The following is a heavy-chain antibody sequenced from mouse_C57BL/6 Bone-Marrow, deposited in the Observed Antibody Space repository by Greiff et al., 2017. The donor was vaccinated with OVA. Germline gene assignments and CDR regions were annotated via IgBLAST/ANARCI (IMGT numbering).Heavy chain of an antibody. Sequence: QVQLQQSGPELVKPGASVKISCKASGYAFSSSWMNWVKQRPGKGLEWIGRIYPGDGDTNYNGKFKGTATLTADKSSSTAYMQLSSLTSEDSAVYFCARAMDYWGQGTSVTVSS. J-gene: IGHJ4*01. CDR3: ARAMDY. CDR2: IYPGDGDT. CDR1: GYAFSSSW. V-gene: IGHV1-82*01.